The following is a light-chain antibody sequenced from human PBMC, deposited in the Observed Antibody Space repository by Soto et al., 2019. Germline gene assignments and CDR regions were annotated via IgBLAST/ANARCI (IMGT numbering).Light chain of an antibody. CDR1: QSVSSN. CDR3: QQYNNWPPVWT. CDR2: GAS. Sequence: EIVMTQSPATLSVSPGERATLSCRASQSVSSNLAWYQQKPGQAPRLLIYGASTRATAIPARFSGSGSGTEFTLTISSLQSEEFAVYYCQQYNNWPPVWTFGQGTKVEIK. V-gene: IGKV3-15*01. J-gene: IGKJ1*01.